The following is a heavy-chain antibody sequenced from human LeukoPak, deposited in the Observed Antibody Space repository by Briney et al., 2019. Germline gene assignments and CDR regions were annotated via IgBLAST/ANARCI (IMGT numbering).Heavy chain of an antibody. CDR2: IRYDGSSK. J-gene: IGHJ4*02. Sequence: PGGSLRLSCAASGFTFNSYGIHWVRQAPGKGLEWVAFIRYDGSSKYYVDSVKGRFTISRDNSKNTLYLQMNSLRAEDTAVYYCAKESYYYDSSGYYYFDYWGQGTLVTVSS. CDR1: GFTFNSYG. CDR3: AKESYYYDSSGYYYFDY. V-gene: IGHV3-30*02. D-gene: IGHD3-22*01.